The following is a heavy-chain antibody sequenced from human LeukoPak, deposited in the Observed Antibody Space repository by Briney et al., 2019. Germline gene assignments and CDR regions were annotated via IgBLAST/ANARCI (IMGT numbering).Heavy chain of an antibody. D-gene: IGHD6-19*01. CDR3: AKVSSGWSLDY. CDR2: LSGSDRTT. Sequence: GGSLRLSCATSGFSFSSYAMSWLRQGPGKGLEWVSSLSGSDRTTYYSDSVKGRFTISRDNSKNTLYLQMSSLRGEDTAVYYCAKVSSGWSLDYWGQGTLVTVSS. J-gene: IGHJ4*02. V-gene: IGHV3-23*01. CDR1: GFSFSSYA.